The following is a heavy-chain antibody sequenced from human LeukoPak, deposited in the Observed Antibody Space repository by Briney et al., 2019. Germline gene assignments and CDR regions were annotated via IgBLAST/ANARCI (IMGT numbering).Heavy chain of an antibody. CDR2: INQDGSVK. CDR1: GFTFSSSW. V-gene: IGHV3-7*01. CDR3: ASGDVFDY. J-gene: IGHJ4*02. Sequence: GGSLRLSCAASGFTFSSSWMSWVRQAPGKGLEWVANINQDGSVKHSVDSVKGRFTISRDNAKDSLVLEMNSLRAEDTALYFCASGDVFDYWGQGTLVTVSS. D-gene: IGHD4-17*01.